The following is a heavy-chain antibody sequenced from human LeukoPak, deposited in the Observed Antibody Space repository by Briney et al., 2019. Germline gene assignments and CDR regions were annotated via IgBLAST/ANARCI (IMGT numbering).Heavy chain of an antibody. Sequence: SQTLSLTCAISGDSVSRKSAAWNWIRQSPSRGLEWLVRTYYRSKWYDDYAVSVKSRITINPDTSKNQFSLHLNSVTPEDTAVYYCVRVQFERQMENFDHWGQGTLVTVSS. CDR2: TYYRSKWYD. V-gene: IGHV6-1*01. J-gene: IGHJ4*02. CDR1: GDSVSRKSAA. D-gene: IGHD5-24*01. CDR3: VRVQFERQMENFDH.